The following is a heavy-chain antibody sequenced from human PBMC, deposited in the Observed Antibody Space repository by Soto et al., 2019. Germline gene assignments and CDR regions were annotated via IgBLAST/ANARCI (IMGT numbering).Heavy chain of an antibody. D-gene: IGHD5-12*01. J-gene: IGHJ6*02. Sequence: GGSLRLSCAASGFTFSSYDMHWVRQATGKGLEWVSAIGTAGDTYYPGSVKGRFTISRENAKNSLYLQMNSLRAEDTAVYYCARDGPYSGYETYSYRAMDVWDQGTTVTVS. CDR2: IGTAGDT. CDR1: GFTFSSYD. CDR3: ARDGPYSGYETYSYRAMDV. V-gene: IGHV3-13*01.